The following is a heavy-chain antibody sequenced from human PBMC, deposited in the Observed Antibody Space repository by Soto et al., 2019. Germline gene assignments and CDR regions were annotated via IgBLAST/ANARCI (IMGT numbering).Heavy chain of an antibody. CDR2: ISGDSGTT. Sequence: SVKVSCRTSGYMFTRSAMHWVRQAPGQRLEWMGWISGDSGTTKYSPKLQDRVTITRDTSASTAYMELSSLTSEDTALYYCERDGVAAGNINFDYWAQGTLVTVSS. CDR3: ERDGVAAGNINFDY. D-gene: IGHD6-19*01. J-gene: IGHJ4*01. V-gene: IGHV1-3*01. CDR1: GYMFTRSA.